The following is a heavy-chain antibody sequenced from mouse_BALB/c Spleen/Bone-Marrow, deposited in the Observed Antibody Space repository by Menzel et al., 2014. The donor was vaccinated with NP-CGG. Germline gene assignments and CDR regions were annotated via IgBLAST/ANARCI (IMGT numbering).Heavy chain of an antibody. D-gene: IGHD3-1*01. CDR2: IYPGNSDT. CDR1: GYTFSNYW. V-gene: IGHV1-5*01. J-gene: IGHJ2*01. Sequence: VQLQQSGTVLARPGAAVKMSRKASGYTFSNYWMHWAKQRPGQGMEWIGTIYPGNSDTTYNQKFKGKAKLTAVTSTSTAYMELSSLTNEDSAVYYCTTLARNDFDYWGQGTTLTVSS. CDR3: TTLARNDFDY.